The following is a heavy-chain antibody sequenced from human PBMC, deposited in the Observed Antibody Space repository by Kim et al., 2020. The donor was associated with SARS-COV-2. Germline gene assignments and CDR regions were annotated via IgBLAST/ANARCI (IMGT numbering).Heavy chain of an antibody. Sequence: EKYYVESVRGRFTISRDNAKNSLYLQMNTLRAEDTAVYYCASLPKAYFDYWGQGTLVTVSS. CDR3: ASLPKAYFDY. V-gene: IGHV3-7*01. CDR2: EK. J-gene: IGHJ4*02.